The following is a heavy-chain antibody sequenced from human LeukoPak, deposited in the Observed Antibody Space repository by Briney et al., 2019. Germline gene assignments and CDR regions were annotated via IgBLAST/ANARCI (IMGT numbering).Heavy chain of an antibody. CDR2: IWYDGSSQ. J-gene: IGHJ1*01. CDR3: ARDPPGIAASVSGG. Sequence: PGGSLRLSCAASGLGFSYYGIYWVRQAPGKGLEWVALIWYDGSSQHYAESVKGRFIISRDNSKNTLYLQMSSLRVEDTAVYYCARDPPGIAASVSGGWGQGTLVTVSS. CDR1: GLGFSYYG. V-gene: IGHV3-33*07. D-gene: IGHD6-13*01.